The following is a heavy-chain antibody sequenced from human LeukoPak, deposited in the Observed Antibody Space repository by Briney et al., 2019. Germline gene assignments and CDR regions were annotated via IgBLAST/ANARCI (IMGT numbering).Heavy chain of an antibody. V-gene: IGHV3-66*01. J-gene: IGHJ4*02. CDR1: GFTVSSNY. D-gene: IGHD4-17*01. CDR3: ARDLVRGDYSGGCQY. Sequence: GGSLTLFCAASGFTVSSNYMRCVRQAPGKGLEWVSVIIRGGSRYYADSVNGRFTISRDNSKNTLYLQMNSLRAEDTAVYYCARDLVRGDYSGGCQYWGQGTLVTVSS. CDR2: IIRGGSR.